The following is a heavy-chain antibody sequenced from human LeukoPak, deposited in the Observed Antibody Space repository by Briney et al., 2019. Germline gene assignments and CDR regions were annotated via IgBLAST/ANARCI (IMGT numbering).Heavy chain of an antibody. D-gene: IGHD3-22*01. Sequence: GGSLRLSCAASGYTFSDFSVNWVRQAPGKGLEWVSSISVRSNYRYYADSVRGRFTISRDDARDSLFLQMNSLRAEETAVYFCVRLRRNSDRSGYYYYYDYWGQGALVTVSS. CDR1: GYTFSDFS. CDR2: ISVRSNYR. V-gene: IGHV3-21*01. CDR3: VRLRRNSDRSGYYYYYDY. J-gene: IGHJ4*02.